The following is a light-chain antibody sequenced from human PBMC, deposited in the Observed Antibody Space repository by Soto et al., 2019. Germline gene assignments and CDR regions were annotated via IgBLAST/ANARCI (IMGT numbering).Light chain of an antibody. CDR2: DAS. V-gene: IGKV1-5*01. Sequence: DIQMTQSPSSLSASVGDTVTITCWASQSVSTWLAWYQQKPGKAPKLLIYDASKLESGVPSRFSGSGSGTELTLTIGGLQAEDSATYYCQQYNSYSPTFGQGTTVEV. CDR3: QQYNSYSPT. CDR1: QSVSTW. J-gene: IGKJ1*01.